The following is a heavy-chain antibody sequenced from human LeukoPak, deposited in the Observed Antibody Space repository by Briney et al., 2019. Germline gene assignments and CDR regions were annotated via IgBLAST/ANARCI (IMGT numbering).Heavy chain of an antibody. V-gene: IGHV1-18*01. Sequence: ASVKVSCKASGYTFTSYGISWVRQAPGQGLEWMGWISAYNGNTNYAQKLQGRVTMTTDTSTSTAYMELRSLRSDDTAVYYCAREDIVVVPAALGGYYYYSMDVWGQGTTVTVSS. J-gene: IGHJ6*02. D-gene: IGHD2-2*01. CDR1: GYTFTSYG. CDR3: AREDIVVVPAALGGYYYYSMDV. CDR2: ISAYNGNT.